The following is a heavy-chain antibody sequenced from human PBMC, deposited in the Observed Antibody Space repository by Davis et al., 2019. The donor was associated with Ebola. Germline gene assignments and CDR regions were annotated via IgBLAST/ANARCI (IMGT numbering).Heavy chain of an antibody. Sequence: AASVKVFCKASGYTFTSYGISWVRQAPGQGLEWMGWISAYNGNTNYAQKLQGRVTMTTDTSTSTAYMELRSLRSDDTAVYYCASGYCSSTSCYYYYGMDVWGQGTTVTVSS. V-gene: IGHV1-18*01. CDR3: ASGYCSSTSCYYYYGMDV. J-gene: IGHJ6*02. CDR1: GYTFTSYG. CDR2: ISAYNGNT. D-gene: IGHD2-2*03.